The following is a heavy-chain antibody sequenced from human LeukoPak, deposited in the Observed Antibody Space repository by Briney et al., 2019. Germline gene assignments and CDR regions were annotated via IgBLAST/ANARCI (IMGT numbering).Heavy chain of an antibody. V-gene: IGHV4-31*03. J-gene: IGHJ5*02. D-gene: IGHD6-13*01. Sequence: SQTLSLTCTVSGGSISSGGYYWSWIRQHPGKGREWIGYIYYSGSTYYNPSLKSRVTISVDTSKNQFSLKLSSVTAADTAVYYCARKSIAATVGFSCFDPWGQGTLVTVSS. CDR2: IYYSGST. CDR1: GGSISSGGYY. CDR3: ARKSIAATVGFSCFDP.